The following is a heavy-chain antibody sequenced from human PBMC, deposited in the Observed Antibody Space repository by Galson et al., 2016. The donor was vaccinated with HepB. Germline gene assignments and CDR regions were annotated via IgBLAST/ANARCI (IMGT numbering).Heavy chain of an antibody. CDR3: ERGVGQTWNQWGIDY. CDR2: SGPTDDT. J-gene: IGHJ4*02. D-gene: IGHD3-16*01. V-gene: IGHV3-13*04. Sequence: ALRLSCAACGFTFGRRDMLWLRQRSGRGLEWVAGSGPTDDTDHPDSVTGRFTIPRENANNALYLQMNSLSAEDTAVYLCERGVGQTWNQWGIDYWGQGTLVTVSS. CDR1: GFTFGRRD.